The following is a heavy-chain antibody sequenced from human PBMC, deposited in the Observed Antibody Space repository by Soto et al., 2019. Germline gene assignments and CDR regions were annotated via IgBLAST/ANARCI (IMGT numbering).Heavy chain of an antibody. J-gene: IGHJ4*02. CDR2: IIPMFGTA. Sequence: QVQLVQSGAEVKKPGSLVKVSCDASGGTFSSYAINWVRQAPGQGLEWMGWIIPMFGTANYAQKFQGRVTITADESTSTAYMELSSLRSEDTAVYYCARDRLGGHNYWGQGTLVTVSS. D-gene: IGHD3-9*01. V-gene: IGHV1-69*12. CDR1: GGTFSSYA. CDR3: ARDRLGGHNY.